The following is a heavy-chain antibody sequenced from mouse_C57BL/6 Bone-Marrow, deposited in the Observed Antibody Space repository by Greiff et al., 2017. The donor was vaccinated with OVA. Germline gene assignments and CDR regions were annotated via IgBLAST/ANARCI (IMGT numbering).Heavy chain of an antibody. Sequence: QVQLQQPGAELVRPGPSVKLSCKASGYTFTSYWMHWVKQRPGQGLEWIGVIDPSDSYTNYNQKFKGKATLTVDTSSSTAYMQLSSLTSEDSAVYYCARPQDYWGQGTTLTVSS. CDR3: ARPQDY. CDR1: GYTFTSYW. V-gene: IGHV1-59*01. CDR2: IDPSDSYT. J-gene: IGHJ2*01.